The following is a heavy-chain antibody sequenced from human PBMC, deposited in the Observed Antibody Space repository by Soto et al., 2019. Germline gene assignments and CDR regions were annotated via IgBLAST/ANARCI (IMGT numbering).Heavy chain of an antibody. J-gene: IGHJ4*02. CDR2: IYSGGSA. Sequence: EVQLVETGGGLIQPGGSLRLSCAASGFTVSSNYMSWVRQAPGKGLEWVSVIYSGGSAYYEDSVKGRFTIARDNSKNTLYLQMNGLRAEDTAVYYCARGYYYFWSGQGENWCPGTLVTVSS. V-gene: IGHV3-53*02. D-gene: IGHD3-3*01. CDR3: ARGYYYFWSGQGEN. CDR1: GFTVSSNY.